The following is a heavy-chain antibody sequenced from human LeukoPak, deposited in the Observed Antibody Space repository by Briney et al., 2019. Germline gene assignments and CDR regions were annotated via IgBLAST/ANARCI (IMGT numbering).Heavy chain of an antibody. J-gene: IGHJ3*02. Sequence: SDTLSLTCAVSGYSISSNNWWAWIRQPPGKGLEWIGYIYYSGSTYYDPYNPSLTSRVTMSVDTSKNQFSLKLDSVTEIDTAMYYCARNQAVAANRGAFDIWGQGTMVTVSS. CDR2: IYYSGST. D-gene: IGHD6-19*01. CDR1: GYSISSNNW. CDR3: ARNQAVAANRGAFDI. V-gene: IGHV4-28*01.